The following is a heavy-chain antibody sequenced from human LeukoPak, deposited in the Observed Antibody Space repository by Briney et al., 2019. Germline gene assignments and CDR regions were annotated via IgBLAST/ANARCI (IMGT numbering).Heavy chain of an antibody. CDR2: IRSKANSYAT. Sequence: GGSLKLSCAASGFTFSASAMHWVRQASGKGLEWVGRIRSKANSYATAYAASVKGRFTISRDDSKNTAYLEMNSLKTEDTAVYYCTRGALDYRDAYDFWGRGTMVTVSS. J-gene: IGHJ3*01. CDR3: TRGALDYRDAYDF. V-gene: IGHV3-73*01. CDR1: GFTFSASA. D-gene: IGHD3/OR15-3a*01.